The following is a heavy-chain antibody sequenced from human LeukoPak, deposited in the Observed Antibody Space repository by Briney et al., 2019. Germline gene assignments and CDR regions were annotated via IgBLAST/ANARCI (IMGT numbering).Heavy chain of an antibody. CDR2: VNHSGST. D-gene: IGHD3-10*01. CDR3: ARGPYYGSGSYYGNWFDP. V-gene: IGHV4-34*01. CDR1: GGSLSGYY. Sequence: SETLSLTCAVYGGSLSGYYWTWIRQPPGKGLEWIGEVNHSGSTNYNPSLKSRVTISVDTSKNQFSLKLSSVTAADTAVYYCARGPYYGSGSYYGNWFDPWGQGTLVTVSS. J-gene: IGHJ5*02.